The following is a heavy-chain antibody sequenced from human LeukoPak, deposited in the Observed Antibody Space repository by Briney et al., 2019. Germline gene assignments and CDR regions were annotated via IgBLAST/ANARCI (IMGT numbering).Heavy chain of an antibody. D-gene: IGHD2-15*01. CDR3: TTRSPARYCSDGACYSSADY. V-gene: IGHV3-23*01. CDR1: GFTFSSYA. J-gene: IGHJ4*02. Sequence: SGGSLRLSCAASGFTFSSYAMSWVRQAPGKGLEWVSAISGSGGNTYYADSVKGRFTISRDNSKNTLYLQMNSLRTEDTAVYYCTTRSPARYCSDGACYSSADYWGQGTLVTVSS. CDR2: ISGSGGNT.